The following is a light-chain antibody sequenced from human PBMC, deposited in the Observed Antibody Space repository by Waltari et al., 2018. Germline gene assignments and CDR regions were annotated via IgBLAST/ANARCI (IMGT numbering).Light chain of an antibody. J-gene: IGLJ3*02. V-gene: IGLV1-44*01. CDR2: TNG. CDR1: KTNIGSNT. CDR3: STWDDSLNGPL. Sequence: QSVLTQPPSESGAPGQTVTISCSGGKTNIGSNTVNWYHQVPGTAPRLIMYTNGQRPSGVPDRVSASKSGTSASLASSGLQPDDEATYYCSTWDDSLNGPLFGGGTKVTVL.